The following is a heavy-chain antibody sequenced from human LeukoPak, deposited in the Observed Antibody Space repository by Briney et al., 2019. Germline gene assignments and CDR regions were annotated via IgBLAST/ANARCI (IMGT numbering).Heavy chain of an antibody. CDR2: MNPNSGNT. V-gene: IGHV1-8*02. CDR3: ARDHYGSGSFDDY. CDR1: GYTFTSYY. J-gene: IGHJ4*02. D-gene: IGHD3-10*01. Sequence: ASVKVSCKASGYTFTSYYMHWVRQAPGQGLEWMGWMNPNSGNTGYAQKFQGRVTMTRNTSISTAYMELSSLRSEDTAVYYCARDHYGSGSFDDYWGQGTLVTVSS.